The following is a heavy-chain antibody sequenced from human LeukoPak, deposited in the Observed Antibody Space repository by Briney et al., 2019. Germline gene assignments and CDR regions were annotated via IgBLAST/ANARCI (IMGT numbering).Heavy chain of an antibody. Sequence: GGSLRLSCAASGFTFSAYWMSWVRQAPRKGLEWVANIKQDGSDKFYADSMKGRFTISRDNAKNSVYLQMDSLRVEDTAVYYCTRDYRGKDVWGRGTTVTVSS. J-gene: IGHJ6*02. CDR3: TRDYRGKDV. CDR1: GFTFSAYW. CDR2: IKQDGSDK. V-gene: IGHV3-7*01. D-gene: IGHD3-16*02.